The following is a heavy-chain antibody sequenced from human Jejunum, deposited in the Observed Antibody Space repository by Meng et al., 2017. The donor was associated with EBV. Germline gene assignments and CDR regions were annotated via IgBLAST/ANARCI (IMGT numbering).Heavy chain of an antibody. V-gene: IGHV3-74*03. CDR2: INNDGSTT. CDR1: GFTFSTYW. J-gene: IGHJ4*02. D-gene: IGHD3-10*01. Sequence: GQLGESGGGLVQPGGSLRLSCAASGFTFSTYWMHWVRQTPGKGLEWVSRINNDGSTTQYADSVRGRFTISRGNAKNTLYLQMNSLRVEDTAVYYCATGQGDSRYYFDSWSQGTLVTVSS. CDR3: ATGQGDSRYYFDS.